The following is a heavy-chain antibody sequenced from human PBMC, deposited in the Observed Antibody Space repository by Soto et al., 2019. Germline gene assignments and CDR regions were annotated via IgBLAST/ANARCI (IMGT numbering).Heavy chain of an antibody. CDR3: TREGDGSGFFSDF. J-gene: IGHJ4*02. D-gene: IGHD3-22*01. CDR2: ISGRSNTI. CDR1: GFTFSDYN. Sequence: QPGGSLRLSCVASGFTFSDYNMNWVRQAPGKGLEWVSFISGRSNTIYYADSVKGRFTISRDNAKNSLYLLMNSLRAEDTAVYYCTREGDGSGFFSDFWGQGALVTVSS. V-gene: IGHV3-48*01.